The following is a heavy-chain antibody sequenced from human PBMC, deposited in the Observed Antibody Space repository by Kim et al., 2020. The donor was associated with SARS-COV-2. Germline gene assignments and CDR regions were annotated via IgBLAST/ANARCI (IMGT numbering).Heavy chain of an antibody. CDR2: IRGDEGQI. D-gene: IGHD5-18*01. CDR3: VRADTSCCTFHY. J-gene: IGHJ4*02. Sequence: GGSLRLSCAASGFTFGTYWMNWVRQAPGRGLEWVANIRGDEGQIFYEDSVKGRFTISRDNAQNSLYLQMNSLRAEDTAVYYCVRADTSCCTFHYWGQGTLVTVSS. V-gene: IGHV3-7*01. CDR1: GFTFGTYW.